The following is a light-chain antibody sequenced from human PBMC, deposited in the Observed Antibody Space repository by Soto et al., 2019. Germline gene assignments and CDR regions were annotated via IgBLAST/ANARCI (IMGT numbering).Light chain of an antibody. CDR3: QTWGTGPWV. Sequence: QPVLTQSPSASASLGASVKLTCTLSSGHSSYAIAWHQQQPEKGPRYLMKLNSDGSYSKGDGIPDRFSGSSSGAERYLTISSLQSEDEADYYCQTWGTGPWVFGGGTKVTVL. J-gene: IGLJ3*02. CDR2: LNSDGSY. V-gene: IGLV4-69*01. CDR1: SGHSSYA.